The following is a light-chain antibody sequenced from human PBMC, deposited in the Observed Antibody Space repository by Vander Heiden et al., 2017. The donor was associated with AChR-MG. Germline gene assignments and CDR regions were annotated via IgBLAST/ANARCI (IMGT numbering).Light chain of an antibody. J-gene: IGKJ1*01. CDR2: GAS. V-gene: IGKV3-15*01. Sequence: EIVMTQAPATLSVSPGERATRSCRASQSVSSNLAWYQQKPGQAPMLLIYGASTRATGIPARFSGSGSGTEFTLTISSLQSEDFAVYYCQQYNNWPPWTFGQGTKVEIK. CDR1: QSVSSN. CDR3: QQYNNWPPWT.